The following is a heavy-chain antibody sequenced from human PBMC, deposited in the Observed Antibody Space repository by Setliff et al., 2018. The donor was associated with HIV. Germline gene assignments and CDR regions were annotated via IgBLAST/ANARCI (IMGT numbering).Heavy chain of an antibody. CDR1: GGSINSGSYF. Sequence: SETLSLTCTVSGGSINSGSYFWSWIRQPAGKGLEWIGRIFTGGSTNYNPSLESRVTILEALSKNQFSLNLDSVTAADTAVYFCARALAGGSGWNYFDLWGPGTLVTVSS. CDR3: ARALAGGSGWNYFDL. V-gene: IGHV4-61*02. J-gene: IGHJ4*02. CDR2: IFTGGST. D-gene: IGHD6-19*01.